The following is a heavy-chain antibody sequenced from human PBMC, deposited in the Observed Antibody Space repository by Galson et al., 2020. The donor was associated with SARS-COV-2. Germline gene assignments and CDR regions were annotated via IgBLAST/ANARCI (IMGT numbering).Heavy chain of an antibody. D-gene: IGHD2-8*02. CDR1: GGSISSSSYY. CDR3: AVVVYAKRFWFDP. J-gene: IGHJ5*02. Sequence: SETLSLTCTVSGGSISSSSYYWGWIRQPPGKGLEWIGSIYYSGSTYYNPSLKSRVTISVDTSKNQFSLKLSSVTAADTAVYYCAVVVYAKRFWFDPWGQGTLVTVSS. V-gene: IGHV4-39*07. CDR2: IYYSGST.